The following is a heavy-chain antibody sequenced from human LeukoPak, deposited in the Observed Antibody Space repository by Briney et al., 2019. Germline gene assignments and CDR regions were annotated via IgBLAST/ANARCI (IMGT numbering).Heavy chain of an antibody. J-gene: IGHJ4*02. CDR2: INYSGST. Sequence: SETLSLTCTVSGGSISSYHWNWIRQFPGKGLEWIGHINYSGSTVYNPSLKSRVTISVDTSKNQLSLKLSSVTAADTAVYYCARRWGYSSSPHFDYWGQGTLVTVSS. V-gene: IGHV4-59*08. D-gene: IGHD6-6*01. CDR3: ARRWGYSSSPHFDY. CDR1: GGSISSYH.